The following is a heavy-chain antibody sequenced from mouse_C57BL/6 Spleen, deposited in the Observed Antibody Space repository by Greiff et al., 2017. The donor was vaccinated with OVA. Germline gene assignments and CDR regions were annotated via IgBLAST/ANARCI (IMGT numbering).Heavy chain of an antibody. CDR3: ARGRTWFAY. CDR2: INPSSGYT. CDR1: GYTFTSYT. Sequence: VQLQESGAELARPGASVKMSCKASGYTFTSYTMHWVKQRPGQGLEWIGYINPSSGYTKYNQKFKDKATLTADKSSSTAYMQLSSLTSEDSAVYYCARGRTWFAYWGQGTLVTVSA. J-gene: IGHJ3*01. V-gene: IGHV1-4*01.